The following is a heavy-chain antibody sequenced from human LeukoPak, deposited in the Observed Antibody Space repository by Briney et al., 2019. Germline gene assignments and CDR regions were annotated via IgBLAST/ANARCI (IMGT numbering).Heavy chain of an antibody. CDR1: EYIFTNYE. D-gene: IGHD3-10*01. CDR2: MNPNTGNT. Sequence: ASVKVSCKASEYIFTNYEINWVRQATGQGLEWVGWMNPNTGNTGYSQDFQGRVTMTRNISLSTAYMELSSLRSEDTAVYYCARTYFYGAGKFYYYMDVWGKGTTVTISS. CDR3: ARTYFYGAGKFYYYMDV. J-gene: IGHJ6*03. V-gene: IGHV1-8*02.